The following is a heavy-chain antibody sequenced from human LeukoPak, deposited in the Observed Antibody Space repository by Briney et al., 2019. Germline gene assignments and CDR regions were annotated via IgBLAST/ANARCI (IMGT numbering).Heavy chain of an antibody. Sequence: GGSLRLSCAASGFTFSTYAMTWVRQAPGKGLEWVSTIRGSGGTTFYADSVKGRFTISRDDSKDTLYLQMNSLRAEDTAVYYCARVGPNDFWSGYYPNDYWGQGTLVTVSS. V-gene: IGHV3-23*01. CDR3: ARVGPNDFWSGYYPNDY. CDR2: IRGSGGTT. D-gene: IGHD3-3*01. J-gene: IGHJ4*02. CDR1: GFTFSTYA.